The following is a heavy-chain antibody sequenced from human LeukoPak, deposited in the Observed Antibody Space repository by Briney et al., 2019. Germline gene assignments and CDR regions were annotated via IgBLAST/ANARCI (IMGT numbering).Heavy chain of an antibody. CDR1: GFTFSSYA. CDR2: ISGSGGST. V-gene: IGHV3-23*01. CDR3: AKDWEELGTFDY. Sequence: GGSLRLSCAASGFTFSSYAMSWVRQAPGKGLEWVSAISGSGGSTYYADSVKGRFTISRDNSKSTLYLQMNSLRAEDTAVYYCAKDWEELGTFDYWGQGTLVTVSS. D-gene: IGHD7-27*01. J-gene: IGHJ4*02.